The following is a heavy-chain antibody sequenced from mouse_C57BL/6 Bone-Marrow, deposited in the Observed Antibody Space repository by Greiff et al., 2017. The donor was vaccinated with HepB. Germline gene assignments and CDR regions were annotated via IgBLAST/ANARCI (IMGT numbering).Heavy chain of an antibody. CDR3: ARRGDDGYYWYFDV. CDR1: GFTFSDYG. J-gene: IGHJ1*03. D-gene: IGHD2-3*01. Sequence: VQLQQSGGGLVQPGGSLKLSCAASGFTFSDYGMAWVRQAPRKGPEWVAFISNLAYSIYYADTVTGRFTISRENAKNTLYLEMSSLRSEDTAMYYCARRGDDGYYWYFDVWGTGTTVTVSS. V-gene: IGHV5-15*01. CDR2: ISNLAYSI.